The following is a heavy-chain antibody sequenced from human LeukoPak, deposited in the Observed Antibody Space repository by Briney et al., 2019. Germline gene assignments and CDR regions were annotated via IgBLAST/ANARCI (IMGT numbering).Heavy chain of an antibody. Sequence: GGSLRLSCAASGFTFSSYTMNWVRQAPGKGLEWLSYIASSSTVYYADSVKGRFTISRDNAKKSLSLQMNSLRDEDTAVYYCARDRWFDPWGQGTLVTVSS. CDR3: ARDRWFDP. V-gene: IGHV3-48*02. CDR2: IASSSTV. CDR1: GFTFSSYT. J-gene: IGHJ5*02.